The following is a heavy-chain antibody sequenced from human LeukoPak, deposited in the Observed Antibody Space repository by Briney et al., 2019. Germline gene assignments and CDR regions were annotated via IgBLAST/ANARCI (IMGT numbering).Heavy chain of an antibody. Sequence: GGSLRVSCAASGFTFSSYSMNWVRQAPGKGLEWVSYISSSSSTIYYADSVKGRFTISRDNAKNSLYLQMNSLRAEDTAVYYCESGGGNGYWGQGTLVTVSS. J-gene: IGHJ4*02. CDR3: ESGGGNGY. D-gene: IGHD4-23*01. V-gene: IGHV3-48*01. CDR2: ISSSSSTI. CDR1: GFTFSSYS.